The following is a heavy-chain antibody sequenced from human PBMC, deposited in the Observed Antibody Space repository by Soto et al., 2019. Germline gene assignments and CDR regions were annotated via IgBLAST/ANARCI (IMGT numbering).Heavy chain of an antibody. V-gene: IGHV1-8*02. Sequence: ASVKVSCKASGYTFTGYYMHWVRQATGQGLEWMGWMNPNSGNTDYAQKFQGRVTMTRNTSISTAYMELSSLRSEDTAVYYCARERSAAGTGWFDPWGQGTLVTVSS. D-gene: IGHD6-13*01. CDR1: GYTFTGYY. J-gene: IGHJ5*02. CDR2: MNPNSGNT. CDR3: ARERSAAGTGWFDP.